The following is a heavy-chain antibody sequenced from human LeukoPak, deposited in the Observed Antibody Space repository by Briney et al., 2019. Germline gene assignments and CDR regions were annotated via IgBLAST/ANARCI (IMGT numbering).Heavy chain of an antibody. CDR2: IYYSGST. J-gene: IGHJ4*02. CDR3: ARHANSGSWYYFDY. V-gene: IGHV4-31*03. D-gene: IGHD1-26*01. Sequence: SETLSLTCTVSGGSISSGGYYWSWIRQHPGKGLEWIGYIYYSGSTYYNPSLKSRVTISVDTSKNQFSLKLSSVTAADTAVYYCARHANSGSWYYFDYWGQGTLVTVSS. CDR1: GGSISSGGYY.